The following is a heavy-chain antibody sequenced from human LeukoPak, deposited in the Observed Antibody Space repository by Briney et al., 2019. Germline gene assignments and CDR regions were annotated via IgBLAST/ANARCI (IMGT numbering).Heavy chain of an antibody. D-gene: IGHD3-22*01. Sequence: GASVKVSCKTSGYTFTDYYMHWVRQAPGQGLEWMGWINPNSGGTNYAQKFQGRVTMTRDTSSSTAYMGLSSLRSADTAVYYCASEYKYDSSGANAFDIWGQGTMVTVSS. CDR3: ASEYKYDSSGANAFDI. J-gene: IGHJ3*02. CDR1: GYTFTDYY. CDR2: INPNSGGT. V-gene: IGHV1-2*02.